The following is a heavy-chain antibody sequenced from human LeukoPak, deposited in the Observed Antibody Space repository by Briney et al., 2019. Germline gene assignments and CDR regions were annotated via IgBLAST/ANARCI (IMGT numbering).Heavy chain of an antibody. CDR3: ARRKSGYDLDAFDI. D-gene: IGHD5-12*01. Sequence: GESLKISCKGSGYSFTSYWISWVRQMPGKGLEWMGRIDPSDSHTNYSPSFQGHVTISADKSISTAYLQWSSLKASDTAMYYCARRKSGYDLDAFDIWGQGTMVTVSS. CDR1: GYSFTSYW. V-gene: IGHV5-10-1*01. J-gene: IGHJ3*02. CDR2: IDPSDSHT.